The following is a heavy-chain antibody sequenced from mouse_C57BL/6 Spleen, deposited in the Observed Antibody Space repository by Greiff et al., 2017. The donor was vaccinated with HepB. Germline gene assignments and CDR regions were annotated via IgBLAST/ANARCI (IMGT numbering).Heavy chain of an antibody. CDR2: INPNNGGT. CDR3: ARSGITTVDYFDY. CDR1: GYTFTDYN. J-gene: IGHJ2*01. Sequence: EVQLQQSGPELVKPGASVKMSCKASGYTFTDYNMHWVKQSHGKSLEWIGYINPNNGGTSYNQKFKGKATLTVNKSSSTAYMVLRSLTSEDSAVYYCARSGITTVDYFDYWGQGTTLTVSS. D-gene: IGHD1-1*01. V-gene: IGHV1-22*01.